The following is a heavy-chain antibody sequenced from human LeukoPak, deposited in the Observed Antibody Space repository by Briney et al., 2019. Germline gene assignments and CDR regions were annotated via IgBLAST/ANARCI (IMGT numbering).Heavy chain of an antibody. Sequence: SVKVSCKASGGTFSSYAISWVRQAPGQGLEWMGGIIPIFGTANYAQKFQGRVTITADESTSTAYMELSSLRSDDTAVYYCARDPSYCSSTSCSIVRFDPWGQGTLVTVSS. CDR3: ARDPSYCSSTSCSIVRFDP. CDR2: IIPIFGTA. CDR1: GGTFSSYA. D-gene: IGHD2-2*01. V-gene: IGHV1-69*13. J-gene: IGHJ5*02.